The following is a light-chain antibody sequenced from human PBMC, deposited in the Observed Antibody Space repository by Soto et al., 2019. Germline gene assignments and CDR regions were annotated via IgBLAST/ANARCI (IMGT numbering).Light chain of an antibody. V-gene: IGKV3-15*01. Sequence: IVMTQSPATLSVSPRERATLSCRASQRISSNLAWYQQKPGQAPRLLIYGASTRATGIPERFSGSGSGTEFTLTISSLQSEDFAVYYWQQYNNWPPAYTFGQGTKVDI. CDR2: GAS. CDR3: QQYNNWPPAYT. J-gene: IGKJ2*01. CDR1: QRISSN.